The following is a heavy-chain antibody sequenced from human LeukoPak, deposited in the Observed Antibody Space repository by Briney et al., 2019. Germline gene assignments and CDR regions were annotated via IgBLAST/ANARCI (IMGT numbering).Heavy chain of an antibody. V-gene: IGHV5-51*01. CDR1: GYSFTSYW. CDR2: IYPGDSDT. J-gene: IGHJ4*02. D-gene: IGHD6-6*01. CDR3: ARTQPGIAARQPFDY. Sequence: GESLQISCKGSGYSFTSYWIGWVRQMPGKGLEWMGIIYPGDSDTRYSPSFQGQVTISADKSISTAYLQWSSLKASDTAMYYCARTQPGIAARQPFDYWGQGTLVTVSS.